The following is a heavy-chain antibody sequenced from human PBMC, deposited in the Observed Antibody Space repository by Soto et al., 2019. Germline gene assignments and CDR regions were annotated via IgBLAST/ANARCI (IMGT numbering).Heavy chain of an antibody. J-gene: IGHJ6*02. V-gene: IGHV3-30-3*01. CDR3: ARARKDNSGSSWYSYYYYGMDV. CDR2: ISYDGSNK. CDR1: GFTFSSYA. Sequence: PGGSLRLCCAASGFTFSSYAMHWVRQAPGKGLEWVAVISYDGSNKYYADSVKGRFTISRDNSKNTLYLQMNSLRAEDTAVYYCARARKDNSGSSWYSYYYYGMDVWGQGTTVTVSS. D-gene: IGHD6-13*01.